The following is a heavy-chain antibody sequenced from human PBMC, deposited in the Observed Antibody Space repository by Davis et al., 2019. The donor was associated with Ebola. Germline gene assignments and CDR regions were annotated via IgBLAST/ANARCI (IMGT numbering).Heavy chain of an antibody. CDR1: GGSINNYY. CDR3: ARAGRARFALDY. V-gene: IGHV4-59*12. J-gene: IGHJ4*02. D-gene: IGHD3-3*01. Sequence: SETLSLTCTVSGGSINNYYWSWVRQPPGKGLECIGYIYYTGKNNYNPSLKSRVTISIDTSKNQFSLKLSSVTVADTAVYYCARAGRARFALDYWGQGTLVTVSS. CDR2: IYYTGKN.